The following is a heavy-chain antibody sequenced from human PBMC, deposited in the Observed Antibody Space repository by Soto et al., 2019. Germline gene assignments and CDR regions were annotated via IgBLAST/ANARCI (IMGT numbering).Heavy chain of an antibody. CDR2: IIPIFGTA. Sequence: GAAEKVSCKSSGGTFSSYAIIWVRQAPGQGLEWMGGIIPIFGTANYAQKFQGRVTITADKSTSTAYMELSSLRSEDTAVYYCARGVRAMVRDDYFDYWGQGTLVTVSS. CDR1: GGTFSSYA. V-gene: IGHV1-69*06. CDR3: ARGVRAMVRDDYFDY. J-gene: IGHJ4*02. D-gene: IGHD3-10*01.